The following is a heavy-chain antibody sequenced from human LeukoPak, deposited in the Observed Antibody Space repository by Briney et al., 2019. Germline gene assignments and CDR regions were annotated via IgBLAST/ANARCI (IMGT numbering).Heavy chain of an antibody. V-gene: IGHV3-23*01. CDR3: AKEVVSGGEFDY. J-gene: IGHJ4*02. CDR2: ISGSGSGT. D-gene: IGHD2-8*02. Sequence: GGSLRLSCAASGFIFSSYALSWVRQAPGKGLEWVSAISGSGSGTYYADSVKGRFTISRDNSKNTLSLQMNSLRAEDTAVYYCAKEVVSGGEFDYWGQGTLVTVSS. CDR1: GFIFSSYA.